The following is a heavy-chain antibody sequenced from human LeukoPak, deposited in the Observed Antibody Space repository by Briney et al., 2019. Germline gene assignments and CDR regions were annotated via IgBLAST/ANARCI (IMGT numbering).Heavy chain of an antibody. J-gene: IGHJ6*03. Sequence: GGSLRLSCAASGFTFSDYYMSWVRQAPGKGLEWVSAISGSGGSTYYADSVKGRFTISRDNSKNTLYLQMNSLRAEDTAVYYCAKGRSSSNYYYYYYMDVWGKGTTVTVSS. CDR2: ISGSGGST. CDR3: AKGRSSSNYYYYYYMDV. V-gene: IGHV3-23*01. CDR1: GFTFSDYY. D-gene: IGHD6-6*01.